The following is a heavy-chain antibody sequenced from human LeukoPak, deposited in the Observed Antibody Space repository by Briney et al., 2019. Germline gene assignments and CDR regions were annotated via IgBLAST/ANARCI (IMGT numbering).Heavy chain of an antibody. D-gene: IGHD3-16*01. J-gene: IGHJ6*02. CDR1: GGSISGYY. CDR3: ARFGVNYDMDV. V-gene: IGHV4-59*01. Sequence: SETLSFTCTVSGGSISGYYWTWIRQPPGKGLEWIGQIHYSGRADYNPSLKSRISLSADTSKNQISLKLSSVTAADTAVYYCARFGVNYDMDVWGQGTTVTVYS. CDR2: IHYSGRA.